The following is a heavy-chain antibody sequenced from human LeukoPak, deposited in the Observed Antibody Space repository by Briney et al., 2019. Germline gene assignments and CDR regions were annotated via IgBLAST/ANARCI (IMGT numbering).Heavy chain of an antibody. CDR2: IWPDGSIK. J-gene: IGHJ4*02. Sequence: GGSLRLSCAASGFTFSSYSMNWVRQAPGKGLVWVTVIWPDGSIKYYADFVKGRFTVSRDNSKNTLYLQMNSLRAEDTAVYYCARTRTGGSWHGGEFDYWGQGTLVTVSS. CDR1: GFTFSSYS. CDR3: ARTRTGGSWHGGEFDY. V-gene: IGHV3-33*08. D-gene: IGHD6-13*01.